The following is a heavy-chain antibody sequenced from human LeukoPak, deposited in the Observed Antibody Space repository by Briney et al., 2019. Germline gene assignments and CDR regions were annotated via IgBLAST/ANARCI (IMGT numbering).Heavy chain of an antibody. J-gene: IGHJ3*02. CDR2: ISYSGSST. CDR3: AKDRLTIDAFDI. CDR1: GFTFSTYA. D-gene: IGHD4/OR15-4a*01. Sequence: GGSLRLSCAASGFTFSTYAMSWVRQAPGKGLQWVSTISYSGSSTYYADSVKGRFTISRDNSKSTLYLQMNSLRAEDTALYYCAKDRLTIDAFDIWGQGTMVTVSS. V-gene: IGHV3-23*01.